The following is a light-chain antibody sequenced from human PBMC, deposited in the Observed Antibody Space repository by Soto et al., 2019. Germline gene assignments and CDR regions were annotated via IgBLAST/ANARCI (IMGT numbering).Light chain of an antibody. CDR1: QSVSSN. Sequence: EIVMTQSPSTLSVSPGERATLSCRASQSVSSNLAWYQQKPGQAPKLLIYAASSRATGVPARFSGSGSGTEFTLTISSLQPEDFAVYYCQQCNNWPCKFGEGTKVEIK. J-gene: IGKJ1*01. CDR3: QQCNNWPCK. V-gene: IGKV3-15*01. CDR2: AAS.